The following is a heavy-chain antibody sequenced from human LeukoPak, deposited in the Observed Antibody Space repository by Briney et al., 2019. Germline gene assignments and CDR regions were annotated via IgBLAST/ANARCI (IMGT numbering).Heavy chain of an antibody. CDR3: AKEGWMATIYYMDV. D-gene: IGHD5-24*01. J-gene: IGHJ6*03. CDR1: GFTLSTSW. Sequence: GGSLRLSCTASGFTLSTSWMSWVRQAPGRGLEWVASIKQDGSQKYYVDSVKGRFTISRDNVQNSLYLQMNSLRAEDTAVYYCAKEGWMATIYYMDVWGKGTTVTISS. CDR2: IKQDGSQK. V-gene: IGHV3-7*03.